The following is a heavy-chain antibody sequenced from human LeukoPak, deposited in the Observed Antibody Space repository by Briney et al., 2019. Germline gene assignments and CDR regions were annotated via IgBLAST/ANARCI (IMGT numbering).Heavy chain of an antibody. CDR2: ISSSGSTI. D-gene: IGHD5-24*01. J-gene: IGHJ4*02. CDR3: TRVGYIDEGIDY. CDR1: GFTFSDYS. V-gene: IGHV3-11*04. Sequence: GGSLRLSCAASGFTFSDYSMTWIRQAPGKGLEWVSYISSSGSTIYYADSVKGRFTISRDNAKNSLYLQMNSLRAEDTAIYYCTRVGYIDEGIDYWGQGTLVTVSS.